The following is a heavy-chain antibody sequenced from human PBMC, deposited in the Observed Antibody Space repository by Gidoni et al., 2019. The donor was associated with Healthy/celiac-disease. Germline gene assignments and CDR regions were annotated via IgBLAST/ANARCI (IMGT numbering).Heavy chain of an antibody. Sequence: QVQLVQSGAEVKKPGASVKVSCKASGYTFTSYAMHWVRQAPGQRLEWMGWINAGNGNTKYSQKFQGRVTITRDTSASTAYMELSSLRSEDTAVYYCARGVLRFLEWPPGCMDVWGQGTTVTVSS. J-gene: IGHJ6*02. CDR1: GYTFTSYA. CDR3: ARGVLRFLEWPPGCMDV. D-gene: IGHD3-3*01. V-gene: IGHV1-3*01. CDR2: INAGNGNT.